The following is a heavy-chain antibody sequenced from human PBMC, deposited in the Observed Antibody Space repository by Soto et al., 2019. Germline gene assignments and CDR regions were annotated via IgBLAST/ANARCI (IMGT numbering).Heavy chain of an antibody. CDR2: MYSSGTP. D-gene: IGHD4-17*01. J-gene: IGHJ4*02. CDR1: VDPLSSGGYY. V-gene: IGHV4-31*03. Sequence: QVRLQESGPGLVKASQTLSLTCTVSVDPLSSGGYYWSRIRQRPGKGLEWIGYMYSSGTPNYIPSLWSRVTISGHTSLNQFSLRLSSVTAADTAVYYCAIGQPFGDYYFDYLGPGTLVTVSS. CDR3: AIGQPFGDYYFDY.